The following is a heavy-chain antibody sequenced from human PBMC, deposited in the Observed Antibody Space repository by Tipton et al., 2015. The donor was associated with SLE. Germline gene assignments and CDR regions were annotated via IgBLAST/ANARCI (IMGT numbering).Heavy chain of an antibody. CDR2: INHSGST. CDR1: GGSISSYY. J-gene: IGHJ5*02. Sequence: TLSLTRTVSGGSISSYYWSWIRQPPGKGLEWIGEINHSGSTNYNPSLKSRVTISVDTSKNQFSLKLSSVTAADTAVYYCASITDSSSIGWFDPWGQGTLVTVSS. CDR3: ASITDSSSIGWFDP. V-gene: IGHV4-34*01. D-gene: IGHD6-13*01.